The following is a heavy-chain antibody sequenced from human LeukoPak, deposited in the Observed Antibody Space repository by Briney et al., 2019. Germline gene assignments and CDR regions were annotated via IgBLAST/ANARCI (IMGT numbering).Heavy chain of an antibody. J-gene: IGHJ4*02. D-gene: IGHD3-22*01. Sequence: ASVKVSCKASGYTFTSYDINWVRQATGQGLEWMGWMNPNSGNTGYAQKFQGRVTMTRNTSISTAYMELSSLRSEDTAVYYCARNGYYYDSSGYYYLGYWGQGTLVTVSS. V-gene: IGHV1-8*01. CDR2: MNPNSGNT. CDR1: GYTFTSYD. CDR3: ARNGYYYDSSGYYYLGY.